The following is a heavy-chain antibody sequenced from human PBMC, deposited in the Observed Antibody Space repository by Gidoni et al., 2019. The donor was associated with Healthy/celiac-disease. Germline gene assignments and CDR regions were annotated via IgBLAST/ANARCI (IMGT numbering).Heavy chain of an antibody. J-gene: IGHJ4*02. CDR3: ARYAIFGVVKYCFDY. CDR1: GFTVSSNY. CDR2: IYSDGST. D-gene: IGHD3-3*01. Sequence: EVQLVESGGGLVQPGGSLRLSCAASGFTVSSNYMSWVRQAPGKGLEWVSVIYSDGSTYYADSVKGRFTISRDNSKNTLYLQMNSLRAEDTAVYYCARYAIFGVVKYCFDYWGQGTLVTVSS. V-gene: IGHV3-66*01.